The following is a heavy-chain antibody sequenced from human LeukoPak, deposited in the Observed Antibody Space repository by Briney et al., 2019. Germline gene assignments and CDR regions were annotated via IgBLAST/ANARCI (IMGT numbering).Heavy chain of an antibody. CDR3: ARANGDYGEVAFDI. CDR1: GFTFSSYA. D-gene: IGHD4-17*01. CDR2: ISYVGSNK. Sequence: GRSLRLSCAASGFTFSSYAMHWVRQAPGKGLEWVAVISYVGSNKYYADSVKGRFTISRDNSKNTLYLQMNSLRAEDTAVYYCARANGDYGEVAFDIWGQGTMVTVSS. J-gene: IGHJ3*02. V-gene: IGHV3-30*04.